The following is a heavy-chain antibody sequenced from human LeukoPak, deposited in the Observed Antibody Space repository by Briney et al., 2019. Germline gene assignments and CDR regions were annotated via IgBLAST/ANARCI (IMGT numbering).Heavy chain of an antibody. D-gene: IGHD3-22*01. CDR1: GFTFSDYY. V-gene: IGHV3-11*04. CDR3: AREAYYYDSSGYPTENYFDY. CDR2: ISSSGSTI. J-gene: IGHJ4*02. Sequence: GGSLRLSCAASGFTFSDYYMSWIRQAPGKGLEWVSYISSSGSTIYYADSVKGRFTTSRDNAKNSLYPQMNSLRAEDTAVYYCAREAYYYDSSGYPTENYFDYWGQGTLVTVSS.